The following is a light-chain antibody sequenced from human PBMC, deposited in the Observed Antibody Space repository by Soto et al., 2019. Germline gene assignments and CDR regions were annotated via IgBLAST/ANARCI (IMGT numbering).Light chain of an antibody. CDR2: DVS. J-gene: IGLJ2*01. Sequence: QSALTQPASVSGSPGQSITISCTGTSRDIGGYRYVSWYQHHPCKAPKLMIYDVSNRPSGVSNRFSGSKSGNTASLTISGLQADDEAYYYCSSYTTSSPVFGGGTRSPS. CDR3: SSYTTSSPV. CDR1: SRDIGGYRY. V-gene: IGLV2-14*03.